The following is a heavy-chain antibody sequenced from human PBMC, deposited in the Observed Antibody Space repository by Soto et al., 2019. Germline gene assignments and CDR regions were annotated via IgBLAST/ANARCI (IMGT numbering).Heavy chain of an antibody. D-gene: IGHD5-18*01. CDR3: ARGGRATAMVRSSKYGMDV. CDR2: IYSGGST. J-gene: IGHJ6*02. Sequence: GGSLRLSCAASGFTVSSNYMSWVRQAPGKGLEWVSVIYSGGSTYYADSVKGRFTISRDNSKNTLYLQMNSLRAEDTAVYYCARGGRATAMVRSSKYGMDVWGQGTTVTVSS. V-gene: IGHV3-66*01. CDR1: GFTVSSNY.